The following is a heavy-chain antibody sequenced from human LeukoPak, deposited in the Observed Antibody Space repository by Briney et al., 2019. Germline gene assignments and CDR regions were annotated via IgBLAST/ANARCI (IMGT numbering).Heavy chain of an antibody. CDR2: ISSSGSTI. CDR1: GFTFSNYE. V-gene: IGHV3-48*03. J-gene: IGHJ4*02. D-gene: IGHD2-15*01. Sequence: GGSLRLSCAASGFTFSNYEMNWVRQAPGKGLEWVSYISSSGSTIYCADSVKGRFTISRDNAKNSLYLQMNSLRAEDTALYYCARDGGDCSGDSCYVDYWGQGTLVTVSS. CDR3: ARDGGDCSGDSCYVDY.